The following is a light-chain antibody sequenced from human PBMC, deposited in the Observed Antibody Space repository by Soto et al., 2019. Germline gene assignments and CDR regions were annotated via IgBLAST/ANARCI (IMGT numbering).Light chain of an antibody. V-gene: IGLV2-11*01. J-gene: IGLJ1*01. CDR3: CSYAGSPYV. Sequence: QSVLTQPRSVSGSPGQSVTISCTGTSSDVGGYNYVSWYQQHPGKAPKLMIYDVSKRPSGVPDRFSGSKSGNTASLTNSGLQGEDEADYYCCSYAGSPYVFGTGTKLTVL. CDR2: DVS. CDR1: SSDVGGYNY.